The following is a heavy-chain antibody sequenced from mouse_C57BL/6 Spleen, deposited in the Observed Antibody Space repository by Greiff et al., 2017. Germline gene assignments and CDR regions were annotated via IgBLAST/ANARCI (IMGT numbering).Heavy chain of an antibody. CDR1: GFSLTSYG. Sequence: VQLKESGPGLVQPSPSLSITCTVSGFSLTSYGVHWVRQPPGKGLEWLGVIWSGGSTDYNAAFISRLSISKDNSKSQVFFKMNSLQADDTAIYYCAKEGLRQTFDVWGTGTTVTVSS. CDR2: IWSGGST. D-gene: IGHD2-2*01. J-gene: IGHJ1*03. CDR3: AKEGLRQTFDV. V-gene: IGHV2-4*01.